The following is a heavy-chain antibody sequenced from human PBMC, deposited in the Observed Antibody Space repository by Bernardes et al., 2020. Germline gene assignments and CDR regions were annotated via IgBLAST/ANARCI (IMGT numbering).Heavy chain of an antibody. D-gene: IGHD3-22*01. V-gene: IGHV3-49*03. J-gene: IGHJ3*02. CDR1: GFAFREHF. Sequence: GGSLRLSCTTSGFAFREHFMSWFRQAPGEGLEWVGLIRDEAYGGTPEYAASVQGRFTISRDDSYGVAYLQMNSVRAEDTASYFCAGDPGDGSGPIDGFEIWGQGTMVTVSS. CDR3: AGDPGDGSGPIDGFEI. CDR2: IRDEAYGGTP.